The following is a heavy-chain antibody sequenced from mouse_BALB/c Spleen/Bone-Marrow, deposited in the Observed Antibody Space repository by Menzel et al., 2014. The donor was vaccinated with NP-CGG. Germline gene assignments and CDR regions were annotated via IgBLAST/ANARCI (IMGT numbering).Heavy chain of an antibody. D-gene: IGHD1-2*01. CDR1: GFDFSRYW. V-gene: IGHV4-1*02. Sequence: EVKLMESGGGLVQPGGSLKLSCTASGFDFSRYWMSWVRQAPGKGLQWNGEINPESSTINYTPSLKDKFIISRDNAKNTLYLQMSKVRSEDTALYYCTRLTYYGLSDYWGQGTTLTVSS. CDR3: TRLTYYGLSDY. CDR2: INPESSTI. J-gene: IGHJ2*01.